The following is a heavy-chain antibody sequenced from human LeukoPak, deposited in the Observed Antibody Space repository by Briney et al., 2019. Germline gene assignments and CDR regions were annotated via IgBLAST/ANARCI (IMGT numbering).Heavy chain of an antibody. CDR1: GGTFSSYA. V-gene: IGHV1-69*01. D-gene: IGHD5-24*01. CDR2: IIPIFGTA. CDR3: ARDLEESERDGYTSAGDY. Sequence: SVKVSCKASGGTFSSYAISWVRQAPGQGLEWMGGIIPIFGTANYAQKFQGRVTITADESTSTAYMELSSLRSEDTAVYYCARDLEESERDGYTSAGDYWGQGTLVTVSS. J-gene: IGHJ4*02.